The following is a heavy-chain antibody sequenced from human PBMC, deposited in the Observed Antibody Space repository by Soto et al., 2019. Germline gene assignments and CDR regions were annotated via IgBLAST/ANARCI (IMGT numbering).Heavy chain of an antibody. Sequence: SGTLSLTCTVSGGSISSYYWSWIRQPAGKGLEWIGRIYTSGSTNYNPSLKSRVTMSVDTSKNQFSLKLSSATAADTAVYYCARARGVLRYFDWARGDYGMDVWGQGTTVTVSS. CDR2: IYTSGST. CDR1: GGSISSYY. CDR3: ARARGVLRYFDWARGDYGMDV. D-gene: IGHD3-9*01. V-gene: IGHV4-4*07. J-gene: IGHJ6*02.